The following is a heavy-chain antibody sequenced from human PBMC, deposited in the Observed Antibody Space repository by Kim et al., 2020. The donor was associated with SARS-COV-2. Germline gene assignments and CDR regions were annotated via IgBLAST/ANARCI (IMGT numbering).Heavy chain of an antibody. CDR1: GYTFTGYY. Sequence: ASVKVSCKASGYTFTGYYMHWVRQAPGQGLEWMGRINPNSGGTNYAQKFQGRVTMTRDTSISTAYMELSRLRSDDTAVYYCARGMVRGVMFLGYWGQGTLVTVSS. CDR2: INPNSGGT. CDR3: ARGMVRGVMFLGY. V-gene: IGHV1-2*06. J-gene: IGHJ4*02. D-gene: IGHD3-10*01.